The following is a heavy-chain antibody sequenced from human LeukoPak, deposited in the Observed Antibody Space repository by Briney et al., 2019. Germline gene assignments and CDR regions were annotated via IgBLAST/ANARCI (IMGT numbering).Heavy chain of an antibody. CDR3: ASDRSIRWYYF. Sequence: SETLSLTCSVSGGSINSSNYPWGWIRQPPGKGLEWIGTFYYSGSTYYNPSLKSRITISVDTPKNQFSLKLSSVTAADTAVYYCASDRSIRWYYFWGQGTLVTVSS. D-gene: IGHD6-13*01. CDR1: GGSINSSNYP. CDR2: FYYSGST. V-gene: IGHV4-39*01. J-gene: IGHJ4*02.